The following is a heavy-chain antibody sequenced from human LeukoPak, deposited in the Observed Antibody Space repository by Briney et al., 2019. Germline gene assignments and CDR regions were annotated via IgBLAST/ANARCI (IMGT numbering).Heavy chain of an antibody. J-gene: IGHJ4*02. CDR1: GFTFSSYA. Sequence: RSGGSLRLSCAASGFTFSSYAMSWVRQAPGKGLEWVSYISSSGSTIYYADSVKGRFTVSRDNAKNSLYLRMNSLRAEDTAVYYCARDQGYYLPDYWGQGTLVTVSS. CDR3: ARDQGYYLPDY. D-gene: IGHD1-26*01. CDR2: ISSSGSTI. V-gene: IGHV3-48*03.